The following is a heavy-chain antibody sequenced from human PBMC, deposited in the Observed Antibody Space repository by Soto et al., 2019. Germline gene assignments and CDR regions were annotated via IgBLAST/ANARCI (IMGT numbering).Heavy chain of an antibody. J-gene: IGHJ4*02. V-gene: IGHV3-23*01. CDR1: GFTFSSYA. D-gene: IGHD3-9*01. CDR3: AKDLGVRYFDWLPPDN. Sequence: GGSLRLSCAASGFTFSSYAMSWVRQAPGKGLEWVSAISGSGGSTYYADSVKGRFTISRDNSKNTLYLQMNSLRAEDTAVYYCAKDLGVRYFDWLPPDNWGQGTLVTVSS. CDR2: ISGSGGST.